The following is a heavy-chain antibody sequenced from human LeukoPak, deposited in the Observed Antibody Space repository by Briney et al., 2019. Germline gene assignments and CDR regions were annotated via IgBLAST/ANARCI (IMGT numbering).Heavy chain of an antibody. V-gene: IGHV3-30*04. J-gene: IGHJ5*02. Sequence: SGGSLRLSCAASGFTFSNYAMHWVRQAPGKGLEWVAVISYDGSNKYYAASVKGRFTISRDNSKNTLYLQMNSLRAEDTAVYYCARVIPGPGDTAMVPWGQGTLVTVSS. D-gene: IGHD5-18*01. CDR3: ARVIPGPGDTAMVP. CDR1: GFTFSNYA. CDR2: ISYDGSNK.